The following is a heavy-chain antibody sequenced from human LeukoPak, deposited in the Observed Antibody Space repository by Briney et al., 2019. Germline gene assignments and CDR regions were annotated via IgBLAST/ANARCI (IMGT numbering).Heavy chain of an antibody. Sequence: ASVKISCKASGYTFNSYGITWVRQAPGQGLEWMGWISAYNGNAKYSQNFQGRVTMTTDTPTSTAYMELRSLRSDDTAVYYCARVRVGGGYYYYGMDVWGQGTTVTVSS. CDR1: GYTFNSYG. CDR2: ISAYNGNA. J-gene: IGHJ6*02. CDR3: ARVRVGGGYYYYGMDV. D-gene: IGHD2-15*01. V-gene: IGHV1-18*01.